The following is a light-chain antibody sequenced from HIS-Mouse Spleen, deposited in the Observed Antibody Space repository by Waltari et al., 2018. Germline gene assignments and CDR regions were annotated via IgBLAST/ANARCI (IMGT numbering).Light chain of an antibody. CDR1: SSDVGGYNY. CDR3: SSYTSSSPYVV. J-gene: IGLJ2*01. Sequence: QSALTQPASVSGSPGQSITISCTGPSSDVGGYNYVSCYQQHPGKAPKLMIYEVSNRPSGVSNRFSGSKSGNTASLTISGLQAEDEADYYCSSYTSSSPYVVFGGGTKLTVL. V-gene: IGLV2-14*01. CDR2: EVS.